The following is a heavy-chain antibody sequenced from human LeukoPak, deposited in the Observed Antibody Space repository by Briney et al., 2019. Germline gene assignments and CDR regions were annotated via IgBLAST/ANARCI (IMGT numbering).Heavy chain of an antibody. CDR1: GGSISSYY. D-gene: IGHD3-3*01. V-gene: IGHV4-59*01. Sequence: SETLSLTCTVAGGSISSYYWSWIRQPPGKGLEWIGYIYYSGSTNYNPSLKSRVTISVDTSKNQFSLKLASVTAADTAVYYCARGVPEYYDFWSGYFYYFDYWGQGTLVTVSS. J-gene: IGHJ4*02. CDR3: ARGVPEYYDFWSGYFYYFDY. CDR2: IYYSGST.